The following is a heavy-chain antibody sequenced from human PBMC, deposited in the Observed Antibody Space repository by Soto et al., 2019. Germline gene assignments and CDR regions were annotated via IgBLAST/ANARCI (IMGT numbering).Heavy chain of an antibody. Sequence: PDTLSLTCTVSGVSINDYYWSWIRQSPGKGLEWIGYVYHSGSTNYNPSLKSRVTMSLDTSKSQLSLKLSSVTAADTAVYDCARDEVIAVCSFDYWAREPWSPSPQ. CDR3: ARDEVIAVCSFDY. J-gene: IGHJ4*02. V-gene: IGHV4-59*01. CDR1: GVSINDYY. D-gene: IGHD6-19*01. CDR2: VYHSGST.